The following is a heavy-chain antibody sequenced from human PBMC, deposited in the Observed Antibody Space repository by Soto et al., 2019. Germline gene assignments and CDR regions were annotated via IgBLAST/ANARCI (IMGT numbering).Heavy chain of an antibody. CDR2: IYGSGGGK. Sequence: PGGSLRLSXAASGFNFNNLAMIWVRQSPGRGLEWVSGIYGSGGGKIYADSVKGRFSISRDNSRNTLYLQMTSLTDEDTAVYHCAKDAVYNDGLWLVAEWGRGTLVTVSS. V-gene: IGHV3-23*05. CDR3: AKDAVYNDGLWLVAE. J-gene: IGHJ4*02. CDR1: GFNFNNLA. D-gene: IGHD2-21*01.